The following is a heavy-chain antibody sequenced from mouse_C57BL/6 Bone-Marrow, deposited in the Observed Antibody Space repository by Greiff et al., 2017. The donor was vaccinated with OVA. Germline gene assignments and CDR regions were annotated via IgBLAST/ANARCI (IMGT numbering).Heavy chain of an antibody. CDR3: VYGNYFAY. CDR1: GFSFNTYA. V-gene: IGHV10-1*01. CDR2: IRSKSNNYAT. Sequence: EVMLVESGGGLVQPQGSLKLSCAASGFSFNTYAMNWVRQAPGKGLEWVARIRSKSNNYATYYADSVKDRFTISRDDSESMLYLQMNNLKTEDTAMYYCVYGNYFAYWGQGTLVTVSA. J-gene: IGHJ3*01. D-gene: IGHD2-1*01.